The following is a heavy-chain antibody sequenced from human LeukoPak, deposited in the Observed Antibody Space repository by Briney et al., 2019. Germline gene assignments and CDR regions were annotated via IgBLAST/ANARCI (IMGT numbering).Heavy chain of an antibody. D-gene: IGHD1-26*01. Sequence: GGSLRLSCAASGFTFSSYAMSWVRQAPGKGLEWVAVISYDGSNKYYADSVKGRFTISRDNSKNTLYLQMNSLRAEDTAVYYCARGATRYFDYWGQGTLVTVSS. CDR3: ARGATRYFDY. CDR1: GFTFSSYA. J-gene: IGHJ4*02. V-gene: IGHV3-30-3*01. CDR2: ISYDGSNK.